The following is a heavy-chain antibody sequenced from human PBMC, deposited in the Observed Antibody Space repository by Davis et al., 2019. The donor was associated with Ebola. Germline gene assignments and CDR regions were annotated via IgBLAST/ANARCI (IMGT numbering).Heavy chain of an antibody. J-gene: IGHJ4*02. D-gene: IGHD1-26*01. CDR3: YFEVGATK. Sequence: MPSETLSLTCTVSGGSISRSSYYWGWIRQPPGKGLEWIGSIYYSGSTYYNPSLKSRVTISVDTSKNQFSLKLSSVTAADTAVYYCYFEVGATKWGQGTLVTVSS. CDR2: IYYSGST. V-gene: IGHV4-39*01. CDR1: GGSISRSSYY.